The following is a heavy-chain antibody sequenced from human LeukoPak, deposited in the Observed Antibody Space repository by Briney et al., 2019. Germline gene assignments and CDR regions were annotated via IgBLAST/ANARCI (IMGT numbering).Heavy chain of an antibody. CDR1: GFTFSSYW. CDR2: INTDGSST. CDR3: AKDSYTMIRGANDY. V-gene: IGHV3-74*01. Sequence: GGSLRLSCAASGFTFSSYWMHWVRQAPGKGLVWVSRINTDGSSTSYADSVKGRFTISRDNAKNTLYLQMNSLRAEDTALYYCAKDSYTMIRGANDYWGQGTLVTVSS. J-gene: IGHJ4*02. D-gene: IGHD3-10*01.